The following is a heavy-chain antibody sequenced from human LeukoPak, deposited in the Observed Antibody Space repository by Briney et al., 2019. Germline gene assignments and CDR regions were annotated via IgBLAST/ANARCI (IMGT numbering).Heavy chain of an antibody. CDR3: ARLIVVVRAALDAFDI. CDR2: ISAYNGNT. J-gene: IGHJ3*02. CDR1: GYTFTSYG. D-gene: IGHD2-2*01. V-gene: IGHV1-18*04. Sequence: GASVKVSCKASGYTFTSYGISWVRQAPGQGLEWMGCISAYNGNTNYAQKLQGRVTMTTDTSTSTAYMELRSLRSDDTAVYYCARLIVVVRAALDAFDIWGQGTMVTVSS.